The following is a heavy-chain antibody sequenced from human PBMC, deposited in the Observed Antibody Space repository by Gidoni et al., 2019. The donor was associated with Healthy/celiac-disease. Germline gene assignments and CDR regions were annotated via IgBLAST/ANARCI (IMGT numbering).Heavy chain of an antibody. CDR1: GGSFSGYY. D-gene: IGHD3-22*01. CDR2: INHSGGT. V-gene: IGHV4-34*01. CDR3: AREGTMIAIDY. Sequence: QVQLQQWGAGLLKPSETLSLTCAGYGGSFSGYYWSWIRQPPGKGLEWIGEINHSGGTNYNPSLKSRVTISVDTSKNQFSLKLSSVTAADTAVYYCAREGTMIAIDYWGQGTLFTVSS. J-gene: IGHJ4*02.